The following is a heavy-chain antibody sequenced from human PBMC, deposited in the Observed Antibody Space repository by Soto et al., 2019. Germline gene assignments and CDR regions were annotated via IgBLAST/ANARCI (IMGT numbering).Heavy chain of an antibody. CDR3: SRVPRT. V-gene: IGHV4-30-2*01. Sequence: QLQLQESGSGLVKPSQTLSLTCAVSGGSISSGGYSWSWIRQPPGKGLEWIGYIYHSGSTYYNPSLKRRVTTSVDRPKYEFSRRLISVTAAGTAVYYSSRVPRTWGQGTLVTGSS. CDR1: GGSISSGGYS. J-gene: IGHJ5*02. CDR2: IYHSGST.